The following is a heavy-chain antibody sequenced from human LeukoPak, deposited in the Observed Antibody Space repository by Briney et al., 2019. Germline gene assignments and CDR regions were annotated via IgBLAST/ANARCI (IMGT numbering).Heavy chain of an antibody. CDR1: GYSITSKNW. J-gene: IGHJ3*02. V-gene: IGHV4-28*01. CDR3: ATIQAVASNYWAMDS. D-gene: IGHD6-19*01. CDR2: IYYSGSA. Sequence: SDTLSLTCAGSGYSITSKNWRGWFRQPPGKGLEWIGYIYYSGSAYYNTSLNSRITMSVDTSKNQFVLKLSSVTAVDTAVYYCATIQAVASNYWAMDSWGQGGMVIVSS.